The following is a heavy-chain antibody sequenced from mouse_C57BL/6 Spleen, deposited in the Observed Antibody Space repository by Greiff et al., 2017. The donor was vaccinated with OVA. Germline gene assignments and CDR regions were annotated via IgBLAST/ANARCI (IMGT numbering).Heavy chain of an antibody. Sequence: EVQLVESGPGMVKPSQSLSLTCTVTGYSITSGYDWHWIRHFPGNKLEWMGYISYSGRTNYNPSLKSRISITHDTSKNHFFLKLNSVTTEDTATYYCARERYYGSKTFAYWGQGTLVTVSA. D-gene: IGHD1-1*01. V-gene: IGHV3-1*01. CDR1: GYSITSGYD. CDR3: ARERYYGSKTFAY. CDR2: ISYSGRT. J-gene: IGHJ3*01.